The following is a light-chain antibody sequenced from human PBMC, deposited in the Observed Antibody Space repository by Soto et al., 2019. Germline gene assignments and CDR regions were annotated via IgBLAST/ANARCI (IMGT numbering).Light chain of an antibody. Sequence: DMQITQSPSTLSSSVGDRVTITCLASQSISSLLAWYQQKPGKAPKLLIYKASSLESGVPSRFSGSGSGTEFTLTISSLQPDDFATYYCQQYSTYRTFGQGTKVDIK. J-gene: IGKJ1*01. CDR3: QQYSTYRT. V-gene: IGKV1-5*03. CDR1: QSISSL. CDR2: KAS.